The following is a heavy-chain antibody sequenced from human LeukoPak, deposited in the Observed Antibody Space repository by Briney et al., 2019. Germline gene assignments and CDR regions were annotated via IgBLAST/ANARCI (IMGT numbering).Heavy chain of an antibody. V-gene: IGHV1-8*01. CDR2: MNPNSGNT. J-gene: IGHJ6*03. D-gene: IGHD6-13*01. Sequence: ASVKVSCKASGYTFTSYDINWVRQATGQGLEWMGWMNPNSGNTGYAQKFQGRVTMTRNTSISTAYMELRSLRSEDTAVYYCARGWGSSWVYYYYYMDVWGKGTTVTVSS. CDR1: GYTFTSYD. CDR3: ARGWGSSWVYYYYYMDV.